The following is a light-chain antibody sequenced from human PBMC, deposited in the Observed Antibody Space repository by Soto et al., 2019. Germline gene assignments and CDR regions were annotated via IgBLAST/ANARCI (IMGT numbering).Light chain of an antibody. Sequence: DIQMTQSPSSLSASVGDRVTITCRASQSISSYLNWYQQKPGKAPTLLIYAASSLQSGVPSRFSGSGSRPDFTLTISSLQPEDFATYYCQQSYSTPGTFGQGTKVDIK. CDR3: QQSYSTPGT. CDR2: AAS. J-gene: IGKJ1*01. CDR1: QSISSY. V-gene: IGKV1-39*01.